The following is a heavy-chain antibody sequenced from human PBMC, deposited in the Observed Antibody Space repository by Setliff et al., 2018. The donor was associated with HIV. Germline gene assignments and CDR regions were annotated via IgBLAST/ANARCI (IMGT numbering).Heavy chain of an antibody. CDR2: IRYDGSNK. CDR3: AKDSEEAYYYDSSGYRLAY. CDR1: GFTFSSYG. D-gene: IGHD3-22*01. J-gene: IGHJ4*02. Sequence: ASGFTFSSYGMHWVRQAPGKGLEWVAFIRYDGSNKYYADSVKGRFTISRDNSKNTLYLQMNSLRAEDTAVYYCAKDSEEAYYYDSSGYRLAYWGQGTLVTVSS. V-gene: IGHV3-30*02.